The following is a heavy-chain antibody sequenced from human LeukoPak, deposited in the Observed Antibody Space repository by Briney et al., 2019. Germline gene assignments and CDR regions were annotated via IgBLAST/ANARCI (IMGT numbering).Heavy chain of an antibody. Sequence: SSETLSLACTVSGGSISSGDYYWNWIRQHPGKGLEWVGYIYYSGSTSDNPSLKSRVTISVDTSKNQFSLKLSSVTAADTAVYYCARDSSAAATPHIDYWGQGTLVTVSS. D-gene: IGHD2-15*01. CDR2: IYYSGST. CDR1: GGSISSGDYY. J-gene: IGHJ4*02. CDR3: ARDSSAAATPHIDY. V-gene: IGHV4-31*03.